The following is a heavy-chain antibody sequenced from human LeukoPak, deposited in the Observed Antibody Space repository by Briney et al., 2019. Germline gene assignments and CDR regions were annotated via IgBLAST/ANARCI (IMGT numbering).Heavy chain of an antibody. CDR2: ISDSGGNT. CDR3: IRHNNGRSPFYI. D-gene: IGHD1-14*01. Sequence: GGSLRLSCAASGFTVSSKYMSWVRQAPGKGLEWVSAISDSGGNTYYADSVRGRFTISRDNSKNTLYLQMHSLRAEDTAIYYCIRHNNGRSPFYIWGQGTMVAVSS. V-gene: IGHV3-23*01. CDR1: GFTVSSKY. J-gene: IGHJ3*02.